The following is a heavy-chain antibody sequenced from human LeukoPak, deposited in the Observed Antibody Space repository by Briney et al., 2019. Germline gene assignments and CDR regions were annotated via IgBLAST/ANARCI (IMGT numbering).Heavy chain of an antibody. J-gene: IGHJ4*02. CDR1: GGSISSTSYY. CDR2: IYYSGRT. Sequence: SETLSLTCTVSGGSISSTSYYWGWIRQPPGKGLEWIATIYYSGRTFYNPSLKSRVTIFVDTSKNQFSLKLRSVTAADTAVYYCARLGGSYSPFGYWGQGTLVTVSS. CDR3: ARLGGSYSPFGY. D-gene: IGHD1-26*01. V-gene: IGHV4-39*01.